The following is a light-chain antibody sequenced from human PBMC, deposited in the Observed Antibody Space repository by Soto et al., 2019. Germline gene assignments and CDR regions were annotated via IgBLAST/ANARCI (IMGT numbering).Light chain of an antibody. J-gene: IGLJ1*01. V-gene: IGLV4-69*01. CDR2: VNSDGSH. CDR1: SGHSNYA. Sequence: QLVLTQSPSASASLGASVKLTCTLSSGHSNYAIAWHQQQPEKGPRYLMKVNSDGSHSKGDGIPDRFSGSSSGAERFLTISSLQSEDEADYYCATWDDRLNGYVFGSGTKLTVL. CDR3: ATWDDRLNGYV.